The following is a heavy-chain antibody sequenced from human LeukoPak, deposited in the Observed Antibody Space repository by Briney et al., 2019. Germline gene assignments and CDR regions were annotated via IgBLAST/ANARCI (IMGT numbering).Heavy chain of an antibody. V-gene: IGHV3-21*04. CDR1: GFTFSSYT. J-gene: IGHJ4*02. CDR2: ISTSSSYI. D-gene: IGHD3-10*01. CDR3: AKDMEWFGELFEGY. Sequence: GGSLRLSCAASGFTFSSYTMNWVRQAPGKGLEWVSSISTSSSYIYYADSVKGRFTISRDNSKNTLYLQMNSLRAEGTAVYYCAKDMEWFGELFEGYWGQGTLVTVSS.